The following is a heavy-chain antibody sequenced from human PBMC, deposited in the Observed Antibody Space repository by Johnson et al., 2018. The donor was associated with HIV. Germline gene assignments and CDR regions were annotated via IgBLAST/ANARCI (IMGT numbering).Heavy chain of an antibody. CDR2: IKQDGSET. CDR1: GFTFSSYW. J-gene: IGHJ3*02. V-gene: IGHV3-7*01. D-gene: IGHD6-13*01. CDR3: ARDRLFGSSWYGVGAFDI. Sequence: VQLVESGGGLVQPGGSLRVSCAASGFTFSSYWMNWVRQGPGKGLEWVANIKQDGSETHYVDSVKGRFTISRDNAKNSLYLQMNSLRAEDTAVYYCARDRLFGSSWYGVGAFDIWGQGTMVTVSS.